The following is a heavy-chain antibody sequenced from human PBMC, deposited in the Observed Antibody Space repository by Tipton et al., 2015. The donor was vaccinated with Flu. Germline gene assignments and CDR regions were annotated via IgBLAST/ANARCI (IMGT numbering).Heavy chain of an antibody. CDR3: ARVDRFLAPVY. V-gene: IGHV4-59*01. J-gene: IGHJ4*01. CDR2: VYRDGSA. CDR1: GGCIGSYY. Sequence: TLSLTCNVSGGCIGSYYWNLIRQPPGKGLEWIGYVYRDGSAYYNPFLKSRVRLSVDTSSNNFSLKVTSLTAADTAVYFCARVDRFLAPVYWGHGTLVTVSS. D-gene: IGHD3/OR15-3a*01.